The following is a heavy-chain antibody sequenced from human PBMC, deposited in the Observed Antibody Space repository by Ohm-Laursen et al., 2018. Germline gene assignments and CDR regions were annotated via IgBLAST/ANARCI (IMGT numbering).Heavy chain of an antibody. Sequence: SLRLSCVASGFTFSTYTMNWVRQAPGKGLEWVSYISSSSRTIYYADSVKGRFTISRDNAKNSLYLQMKSLRAEDTAVYYCAREYSSSSGRAFDIWGQGTMVTVSS. CDR1: GFTFSTYT. V-gene: IGHV3-48*01. CDR2: ISSSSRTI. CDR3: AREYSSSSGRAFDI. D-gene: IGHD6-6*01. J-gene: IGHJ3*02.